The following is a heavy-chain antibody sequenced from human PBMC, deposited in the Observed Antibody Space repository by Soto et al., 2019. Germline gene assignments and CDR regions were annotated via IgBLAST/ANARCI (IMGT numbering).Heavy chain of an antibody. CDR1: GGSISSGGYY. V-gene: IGHV4-31*03. D-gene: IGHD5-12*01. J-gene: IGHJ5*02. CDR2: IYYSGST. CDR3: ARDSGWEGYSGYDYNWFDP. Sequence: QVQLQESGPGLVKPSQTLSLTCTVSGGSISSGGYYWSWIRQHPGKGLEWIGYIYYSGSTYYNPSLKSRVTISVDTSKNQFSLKLSSVTAADTAVYYCARDSGWEGYSGYDYNWFDPWGQGTLVTVSS.